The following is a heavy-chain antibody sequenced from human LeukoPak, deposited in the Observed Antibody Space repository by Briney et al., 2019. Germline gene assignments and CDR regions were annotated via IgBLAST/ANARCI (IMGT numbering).Heavy chain of an antibody. J-gene: IGHJ4*02. Sequence: SETLSLTCTVSGGSISSSSYYWAWIRQPPGKGLEWIGSIYYTRSTYYNPSLKSRVTISVDTSKNQFSLKLTSVTAADTAVYYCARDRCSSTSCSCNYWGQGTLVTVSS. D-gene: IGHD2-2*01. CDR3: ARDRCSSTSCSCNY. CDR2: IYYTRST. CDR1: GGSISSSSYY. V-gene: IGHV4-39*02.